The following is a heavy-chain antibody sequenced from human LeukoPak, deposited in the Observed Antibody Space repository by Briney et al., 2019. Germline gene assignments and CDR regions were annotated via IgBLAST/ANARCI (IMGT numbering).Heavy chain of an antibody. CDR3: ARSRGNSGSYPLDY. Sequence: WGSLRLSCEASEFTFSSYSMNWVRQAPGKGLEWVSYISSSSSTIYYAESVKGRFTISRDNAKNSLYLQMNSLRVEDTAVYYCARSRGNSGSYPLDYWGQGTLVTVPS. CDR2: ISSSSSTI. D-gene: IGHD1-26*01. CDR1: EFTFSSYS. V-gene: IGHV3-48*01. J-gene: IGHJ4*02.